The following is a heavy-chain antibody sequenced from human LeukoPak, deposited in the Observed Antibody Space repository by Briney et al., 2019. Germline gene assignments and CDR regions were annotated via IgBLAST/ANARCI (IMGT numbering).Heavy chain of an antibody. CDR2: ISGYNGNT. CDR3: ARDLGALGYCSTTRRLTPRQ. J-gene: IGHJ4*02. V-gene: IGHV1-18*01. D-gene: IGHD2-2*01. CDR1: GYTFTSYG. Sequence: ASVKVSCKASGYTFTSYGITWVRQAPGQGLEWMGWISGYNGNTNYAQKLQGRVTMTTDTSTSTAYMELRSLRSDDTAVYYCARDLGALGYCSTTRRLTPRQWAQRTLVTVSS.